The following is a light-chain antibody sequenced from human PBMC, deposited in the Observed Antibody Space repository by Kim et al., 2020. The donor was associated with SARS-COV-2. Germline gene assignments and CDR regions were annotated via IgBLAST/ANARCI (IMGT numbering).Light chain of an antibody. CDR3: QQYGSFPS. CDR1: ESVTSTF. Sequence: SLPPGERATLSCRASESVTSTFLAWYQQRPGQAPRLLIYGASTRASGVPDRFSGSGSGTDFTLTLSRLEPGDSAVYFCQQYGSFPSFGQGTKLEI. CDR2: GAS. V-gene: IGKV3-20*01. J-gene: IGKJ2*01.